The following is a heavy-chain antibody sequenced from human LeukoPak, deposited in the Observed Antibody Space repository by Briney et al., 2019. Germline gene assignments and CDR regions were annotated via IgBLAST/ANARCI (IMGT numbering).Heavy chain of an antibody. V-gene: IGHV4-4*07. J-gene: IGHJ5*02. D-gene: IGHD1-26*01. CDR2: IYTSGST. CDR1: GGFISSYY. Sequence: PSETLSLTCTVSGGFISSYYWSWIRQPAGKGLEWIGRIYTSGSTNYNPSLKSRVTMSVDTSKNQFSLKLSSATAADTAVYYCASDREWDLNWFDPWGQGTLVTVSS. CDR3: ASDREWDLNWFDP.